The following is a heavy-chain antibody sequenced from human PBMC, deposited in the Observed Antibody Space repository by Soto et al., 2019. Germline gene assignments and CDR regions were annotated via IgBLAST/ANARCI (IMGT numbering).Heavy chain of an antibody. CDR1: GGSFSGYY. CDR3: ASGDYGGNSSY. CDR2: INHSGST. V-gene: IGHV4-34*01. Sequence: SETLSLTCAVYGGSFSGYYWSWIRQPPGKGLEWIGEINHSGSTNYNPSLKSRVTISVDTSKNQLSLKLSSVTAADTAVYYCASGDYGGNSSYWGQGTLVTVSS. D-gene: IGHD4-17*01. J-gene: IGHJ4*02.